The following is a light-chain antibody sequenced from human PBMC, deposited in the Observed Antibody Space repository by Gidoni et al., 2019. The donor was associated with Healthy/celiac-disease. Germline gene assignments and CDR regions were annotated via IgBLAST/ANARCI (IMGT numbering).Light chain of an antibody. V-gene: IGKV1-33*01. CDR1: QDISNY. J-gene: IGKJ3*01. CDR2: DAS. Sequence: DIQMTQSPSSLSASVGDRVTITSQASQDISNYLNWYQQKPGKAPKLLIYDASNLETGVPSRFSGSGSGTDFTFTISSLQPEDIATYYCQQYDNHPFTFGPGTKVEIK. CDR3: QQYDNHPFT.